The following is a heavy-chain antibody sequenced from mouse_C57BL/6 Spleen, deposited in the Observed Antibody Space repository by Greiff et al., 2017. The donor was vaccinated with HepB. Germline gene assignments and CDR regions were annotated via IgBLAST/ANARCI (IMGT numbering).Heavy chain of an antibody. CDR2: ISDGGSYT. J-gene: IGHJ4*01. CDR1: GFTFSSYA. V-gene: IGHV5-4*01. Sequence: EVQVVESGGGLVKPGGSLKLSCAASGFTFSSYAMSWVRQTPEKRLEWVATISDGGSYTYYPDNVKGRFTISRDNAKNNLYLQMSHLKSEDTAMYYCARDREDYAMDYWGQGTSVTVSS. D-gene: IGHD3-1*01. CDR3: ARDREDYAMDY.